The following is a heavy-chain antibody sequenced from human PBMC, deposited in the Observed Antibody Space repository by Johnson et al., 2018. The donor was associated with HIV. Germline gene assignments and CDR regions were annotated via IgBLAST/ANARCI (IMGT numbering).Heavy chain of an antibody. CDR3: AKGGLGILDSFDF. J-gene: IGHJ3*01. CDR1: GFTFDDYS. V-gene: IGHV3-43*01. CDR2: ISWDGGST. Sequence: VQLVESGGGLVQPGGSLRLSCAASGFTFDDYSMQWVRQPPGKGLEWVSLISWDGGSTYYADSVKGLFTISRDNSKNSLYLQMSSLRTEDTALYYCAKGGLGILDSFDFWGQGTMVTVSS. D-gene: IGHD7-27*01.